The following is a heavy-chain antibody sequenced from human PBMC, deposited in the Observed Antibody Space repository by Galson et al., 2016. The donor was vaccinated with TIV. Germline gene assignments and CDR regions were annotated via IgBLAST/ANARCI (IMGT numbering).Heavy chain of an antibody. J-gene: IGHJ4*02. CDR2: IYYTGST. Sequence: LTCTVSGGSITSYYWTWIRQPPGKGLEWIGYIYYTGSTTYNPSLKSRVTISVDTSKKQFSLKMSSVTAADTAVYYCARGLDYGDRRGWEYWGQGTLVTVSS. CDR3: ARGLDYGDRRGWEY. D-gene: IGHD4-17*01. CDR1: GGSITSYY. V-gene: IGHV4-59*01.